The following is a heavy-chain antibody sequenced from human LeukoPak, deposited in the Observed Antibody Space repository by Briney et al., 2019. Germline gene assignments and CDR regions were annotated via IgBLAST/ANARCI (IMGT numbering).Heavy chain of an antibody. CDR2: IYHSGST. Sequence: PSETLSLTCIVSGDSISSYSWSWIRQPPGKGLEWIGYIYHSGSTYYDPSLKSRVTISVDRSKNQFSLKLSSVTAADTAVYYCARTYPNNGSVDYWGQGTLVTVSS. CDR3: ARTYPNNGSVDY. CDR1: GDSISSYS. V-gene: IGHV4-30-2*01. D-gene: IGHD1-26*01. J-gene: IGHJ4*02.